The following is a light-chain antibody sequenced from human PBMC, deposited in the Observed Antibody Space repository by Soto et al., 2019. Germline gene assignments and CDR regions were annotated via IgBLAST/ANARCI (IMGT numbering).Light chain of an antibody. CDR3: QQRHNWPIT. Sequence: EIVLTQSPATLSLSPGERATLSCRTSQTIRGLLNWYQQRPGQAPRLLIYDTSNRATDIPARFSGSGSGTDFTLTISSLDPEDFGVYFCQQRHNWPITFGQGTSLDIK. CDR2: DTS. V-gene: IGKV3-11*01. J-gene: IGKJ5*01. CDR1: QTIRGL.